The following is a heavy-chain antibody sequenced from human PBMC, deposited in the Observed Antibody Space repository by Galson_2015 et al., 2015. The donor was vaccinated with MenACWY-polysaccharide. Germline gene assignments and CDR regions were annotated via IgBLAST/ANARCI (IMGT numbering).Heavy chain of an antibody. D-gene: IGHD6-19*01. CDR1: GFTFSIYG. CDR3: AKLHGAGWFYQYGMDV. Sequence: SLRLSCAASGFTFSIYGMSRVRQAPGKGLEWVSGISGGGGSIYYADSVKGRFTISRDNSQNTLYLQMNSLRAEDTAVYYCAKLHGAGWFYQYGMDVWGQGTTVTVSS. J-gene: IGHJ6*02. CDR2: ISGGGGSI. V-gene: IGHV3-23*01.